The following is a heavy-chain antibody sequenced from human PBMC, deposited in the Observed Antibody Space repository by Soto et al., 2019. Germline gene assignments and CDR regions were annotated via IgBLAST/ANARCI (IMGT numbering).Heavy chain of an antibody. CDR2: MSHSGGT. Sequence: QVQLQQWGAGLLKPSETLSLTCAVYGGFVSSGSYYWSWIRPPPGKGLEWIGEMSHSGGTHFNPSLKSRVTRSVDTSKNQFSRKMSSVTAADTALYYCARVERGTATTVVDAFDIWGPGTMVTVSS. J-gene: IGHJ3*02. CDR1: GGFVSSGSYY. V-gene: IGHV4-34*01. CDR3: ARVERGTATTVVDAFDI. D-gene: IGHD1-1*01.